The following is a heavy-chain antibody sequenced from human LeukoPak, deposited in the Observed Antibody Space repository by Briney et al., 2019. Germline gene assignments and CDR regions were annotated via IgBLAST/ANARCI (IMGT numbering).Heavy chain of an antibody. Sequence: SETLSLTCTVSGGSHSRGSYYWSWVRQPPGKGVEWIGYIYYSGSTNYNPSLKSRVTISVDTSKNQFSLKLSSATAADTAVYYCARGGYGGSYGMDVWGQGTTVTVSS. V-gene: IGHV4-61*01. D-gene: IGHD4-23*01. CDR2: IYYSGST. CDR1: GGSHSRGSYY. CDR3: ARGGYGGSYGMDV. J-gene: IGHJ6*02.